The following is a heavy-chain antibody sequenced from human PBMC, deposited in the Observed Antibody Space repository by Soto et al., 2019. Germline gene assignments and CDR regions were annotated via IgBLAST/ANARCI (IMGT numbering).Heavy chain of an antibody. V-gene: IGHV5-51*01. CDR3: VRGYCSGGSCYYYYGMDV. CDR2: IYPGDSDT. CDR1: GYSFTSYW. Sequence: PGESLKISCKGSGYSFTSYWIGWVRQMPGKGLEWMGIIYPGDSDTRYSPSFQGQVTISADKSISTAYLQWSSLKASDTAMYYCVRGYCSGGSCYYYYGMDVWGQGTTVTVSS. J-gene: IGHJ6*02. D-gene: IGHD2-15*01.